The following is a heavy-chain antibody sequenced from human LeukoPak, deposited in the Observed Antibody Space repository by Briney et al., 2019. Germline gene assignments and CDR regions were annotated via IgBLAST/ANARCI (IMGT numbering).Heavy chain of an antibody. CDR1: GFTFSSYV. CDR3: ANLHYDILTGYIYYFDY. D-gene: IGHD3-9*01. Sequence: PGGSLRLSCAASGFTFSSYVMHWVRQAPGKGLEWVAIISYDGSNEYYADSVKGRFTISRDNSKNTLYLQMNSLRAEDTAVYYCANLHYDILTGYIYYFDYWGQGTLVTVSS. J-gene: IGHJ4*02. CDR2: ISYDGSNE. V-gene: IGHV3-30*04.